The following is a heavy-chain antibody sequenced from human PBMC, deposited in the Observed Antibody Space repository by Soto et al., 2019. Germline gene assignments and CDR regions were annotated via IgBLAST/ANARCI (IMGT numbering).Heavy chain of an antibody. D-gene: IGHD6-13*01. CDR3: ARDRAAAVFLDAFDI. CDR2: IWYDGSNK. Sequence: QVQLVESGGGVVQPGRSLRLSCAASGFTFSSYGMHWVRQAPGKGLEWVAVIWYDGSNKYYADSVKGRFTISRDNSKNTLYLQMNSLRAEDTAVYYGARDRAAAVFLDAFDIWGQGTMVTVSS. CDR1: GFTFSSYG. J-gene: IGHJ3*02. V-gene: IGHV3-33*01.